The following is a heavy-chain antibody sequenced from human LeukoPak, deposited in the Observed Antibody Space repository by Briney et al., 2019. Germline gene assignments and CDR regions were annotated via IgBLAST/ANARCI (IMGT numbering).Heavy chain of an antibody. CDR2: INPNSGGT. D-gene: IGHD3-10*01. V-gene: IGHV1-2*02. Sequence: ASVKVSCKASGSTFTDYYMHWVRQAPGQGLEWMGWINPNSGGTNYAQKFQGRVTMTRDTSISTAYMELSRLRSDDTAVYYCARSRGGGFGELSPYNWFDPWGQGTLVTVSS. CDR1: GSTFTDYY. J-gene: IGHJ5*02. CDR3: ARSRGGGFGELSPYNWFDP.